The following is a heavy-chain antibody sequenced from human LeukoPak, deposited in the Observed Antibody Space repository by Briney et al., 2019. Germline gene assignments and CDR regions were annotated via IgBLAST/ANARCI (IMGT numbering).Heavy chain of an antibody. J-gene: IGHJ4*02. Sequence: SQTLSLTYAVDGGSFSVYYWSWIRQPPGKGLGWMGEGNHGVSTTYKPSLKTGATLSVDTSKNQFSLKLSAVTAADTPGYYCARVRYSYGFPPPFDYWVQATLVTVSS. D-gene: IGHD5-18*01. CDR3: ARVRYSYGFPPPFDY. V-gene: IGHV4-34*01. CDR1: GGSFSVYY. CDR2: GNHGVST.